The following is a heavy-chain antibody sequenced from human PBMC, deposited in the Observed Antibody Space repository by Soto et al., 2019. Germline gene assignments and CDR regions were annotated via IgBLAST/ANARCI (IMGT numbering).Heavy chain of an antibody. CDR2: IYHSGST. CDR3: ARDSVLANYFDY. V-gene: IGHV4-4*02. J-gene: IGHJ4*02. D-gene: IGHD3-3*01. Sequence: SETLSLTCAVSGGYICSSNWWSWVRQPPGKGLEWIGEIYHSGSTNYNPSLKSRVTISVDKSKNQFSLKLSSVTAADTAVYYCARDSVLANYFDYWGQGTLVTVSS. CDR1: GGYICSSNW.